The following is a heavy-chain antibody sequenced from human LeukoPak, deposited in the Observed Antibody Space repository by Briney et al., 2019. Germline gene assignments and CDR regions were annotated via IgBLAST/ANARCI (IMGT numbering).Heavy chain of an antibody. J-gene: IGHJ4*02. D-gene: IGHD5-18*01. CDR2: IHPVDSDT. CDR1: GYSFTNYW. Sequence: GESLKISCKDSGYSFTNYWIAWVRQMPGKGLEWVGIIHPVDSDTRYSPSFQGQVTISADKSITTAYLRWSSLKASDTAMYYCVKGQYGYAYDYWGQGTLVAVAS. CDR3: VKGQYGYAYDY. V-gene: IGHV5-51*01.